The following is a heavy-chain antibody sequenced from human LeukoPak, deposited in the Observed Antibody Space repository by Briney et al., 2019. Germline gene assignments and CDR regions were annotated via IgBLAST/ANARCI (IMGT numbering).Heavy chain of an antibody. CDR3: AHSSSWXXNFDX. V-gene: IGHV3-48*03. CDR2: ISSSGSTI. Sequence: GGSLRLSCAASGFTFSTYEMNWVRQAPGKGLEWVSYISSSGSTIYYADSVKGRFTISRDNAKNSLYLQMNSLRAEDTAVYYCAHSSSWXXNFDXWGQGTLVTVSS. CDR1: GFTFSTYE. J-gene: IGHJ4*02. D-gene: IGHD6-13*01.